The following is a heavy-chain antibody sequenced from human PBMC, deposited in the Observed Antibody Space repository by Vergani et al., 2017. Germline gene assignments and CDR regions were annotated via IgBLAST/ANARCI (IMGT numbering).Heavy chain of an antibody. J-gene: IGHJ1*01. CDR3: ATKIXVTPGCQIGYFRE. V-gene: IGHV3-30*03. D-gene: IGHD6-13*01. Sequence: QVHLVESGGGVVQPGRSLRLSCVVSGFTSSYYGMHWVRQAPGKGLEWVAVISYDGTQKYYADSVKCRFTISRDNSKSTLYLQMNSLRTEDTAVYYCATKIXVTPGCQIGYFREWGQGTLVTVSS. CDR2: ISYDGTQK. CDR1: GFTSSYYG.